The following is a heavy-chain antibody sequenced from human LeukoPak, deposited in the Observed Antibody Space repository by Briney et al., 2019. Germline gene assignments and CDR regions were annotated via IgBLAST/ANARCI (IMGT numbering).Heavy chain of an antibody. J-gene: IGHJ2*01. CDR3: ARGSGSRDWYFDL. CDR2: IYYSGST. Sequence: SETLSLTCTVSGGSISSYYWSWIRQPPGKGLEWIGYIYYSGSTNYNPSLKSRVTISVDTSKNQFSLKLSSVAAADTAVYYCARGSGSRDWYFDLWGRGTLVTVSS. V-gene: IGHV4-59*12. D-gene: IGHD1-26*01. CDR1: GGSISSYY.